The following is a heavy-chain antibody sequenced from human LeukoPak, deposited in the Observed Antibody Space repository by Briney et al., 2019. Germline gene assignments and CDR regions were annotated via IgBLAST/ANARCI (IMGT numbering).Heavy chain of an antibody. D-gene: IGHD6-13*01. CDR1: GYTFTSYD. CDR2: ISAYNGNT. V-gene: IGHV1-18*01. J-gene: IGHJ4*02. CDR3: ARDVAAAGIAAHYFDY. Sequence: ASVKVSCKASGYTFTSYDINWVRQAPGQGLEWMGWISAYNGNTNYAQKLQGRVTMTTDTSTSTAYMELRSLRSDDTAVYYCARDVAAAGIAAHYFDYWGQGTLVTVSS.